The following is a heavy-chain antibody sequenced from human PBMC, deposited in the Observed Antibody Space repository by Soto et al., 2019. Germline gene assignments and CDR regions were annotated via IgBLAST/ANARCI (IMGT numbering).Heavy chain of an antibody. CDR1: GYTFTSYG. D-gene: IGHD2-2*01. Sequence: QVPLVQSGAEVKKPGASVKVSCKASGYTFTSYGISWVRQAPGQGLEWMGWISAYNGNTNYAQKLQGRVTMTTDQTTSTAYMELRSLRSDDTAVYYCARVGGYCSSTSCYYYYGMDVWGQGTTVTVSS. V-gene: IGHV1-18*04. CDR3: ARVGGYCSSTSCYYYYGMDV. CDR2: ISAYNGNT. J-gene: IGHJ6*02.